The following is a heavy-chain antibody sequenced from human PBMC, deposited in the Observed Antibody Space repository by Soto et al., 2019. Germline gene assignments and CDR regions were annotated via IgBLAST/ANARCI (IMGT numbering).Heavy chain of an antibody. Sequence: QVQLVQSGAEVKKPGSSVKVSCKASGGTFSSYAISWVRQAPGQGLEWMGGIIPIFGTANYAQKFQGRVTVKADEFTSTAYMELSSLRSEDTAVYYCARKVRHYYDSSGDAFDIWGQGTMVTVSS. CDR1: GGTFSSYA. D-gene: IGHD3-22*01. J-gene: IGHJ3*02. CDR2: IIPIFGTA. V-gene: IGHV1-69*12. CDR3: ARKVRHYYDSSGDAFDI.